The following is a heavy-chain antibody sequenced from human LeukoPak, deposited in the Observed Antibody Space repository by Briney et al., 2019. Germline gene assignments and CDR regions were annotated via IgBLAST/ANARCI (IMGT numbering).Heavy chain of an antibody. V-gene: IGHV4-59*08. CDR2: IYYSGST. CDR3: ARHGDRVLLWFGEIRNYYYYYGMDV. D-gene: IGHD3-10*01. J-gene: IGHJ6*02. Sequence: SETLSLTCTVSGGSISSYYWSWIRQPPGKGLEWIGYIYYSGSTNYNPSLKSRVTISVDTSKNQFSLKLSSVTAADTAVYYCARHGDRVLLWFGEIRNYYYYYGMDVWGQGTTVTVSS. CDR1: GGSISSYY.